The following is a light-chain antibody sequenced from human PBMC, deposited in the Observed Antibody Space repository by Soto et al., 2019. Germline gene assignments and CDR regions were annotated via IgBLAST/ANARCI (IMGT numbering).Light chain of an antibody. Sequence: VVLTQSPVTLSLSPGERATLSCRASQSFRGLLAWYQQKPGQAPRLLIYDAYNRATGIPPRFSGSGSGTDFTLTISSLEPEDSAVYYCRQRHMWPITFGQGTLLEIK. CDR1: QSFRGL. CDR3: RQRHMWPIT. CDR2: DAY. J-gene: IGKJ5*01. V-gene: IGKV3-11*01.